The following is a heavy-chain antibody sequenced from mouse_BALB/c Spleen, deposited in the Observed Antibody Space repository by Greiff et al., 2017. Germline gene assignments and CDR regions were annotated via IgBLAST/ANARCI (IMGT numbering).Heavy chain of an antibody. CDR1: GFNIKDTY. Sequence: EVKLMESGAELVKPGASVKLSCTASGFNIKDTYMHWVKQRPEQGLEWIGRIDPANGNTKYDPKFQGKATITADTSSNTAYLQLSSLTSEDTAVYYCATMITTWFAYWGQGTLVTVSA. J-gene: IGHJ3*01. D-gene: IGHD2-4*01. V-gene: IGHV14-3*02. CDR2: IDPANGNT. CDR3: ATMITTWFAY.